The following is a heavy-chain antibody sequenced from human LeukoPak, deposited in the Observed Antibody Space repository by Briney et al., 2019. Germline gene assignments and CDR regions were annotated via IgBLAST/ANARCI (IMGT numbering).Heavy chain of an antibody. CDR3: ARQSVGTASIYYFAY. J-gene: IGHJ4*02. V-gene: IGHV4-39*01. Sequence: SETLSLTCTVSGASISGSSGYFWGWIRQPPGNGLEWISSIHYSGTTHYAPFVKSRVSILLDMSKNQFSLNLSSVTAADTAVYYCARQSVGTASIYYFAYWGQGILVTVSS. CDR1: GASISGSSGYF. D-gene: IGHD1-26*01. CDR2: IHYSGTT.